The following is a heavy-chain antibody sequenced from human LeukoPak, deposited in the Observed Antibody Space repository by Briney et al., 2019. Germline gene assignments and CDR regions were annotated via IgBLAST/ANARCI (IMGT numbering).Heavy chain of an antibody. Sequence: GGTLRLSCAASGFTFSSYGMSWVRQAPGKGLEWVSAISGSGGSTYYADSVKGRFTISRDNSKNTLYLQMNSLRAEDTAVYYCASRFVYGSGSYTLNYWGQGTLVTVSS. CDR2: ISGSGGST. CDR1: GFTFSSYG. V-gene: IGHV3-23*01. J-gene: IGHJ4*02. CDR3: ASRFVYGSGSYTLNY. D-gene: IGHD3-10*01.